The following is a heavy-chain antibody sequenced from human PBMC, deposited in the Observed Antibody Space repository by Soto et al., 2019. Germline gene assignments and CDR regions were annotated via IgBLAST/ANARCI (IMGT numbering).Heavy chain of an antibody. CDR1: GGSVSSGSYY. J-gene: IGHJ4*02. D-gene: IGHD5-12*01. Sequence: QVQLQESGPGLVKPSETLSLTCTVSGGSVSSGSYYWSWIRQPPGKGLEWIGYIYYSGSTNYNPSLKSRVTISVDTYKNQFSLKLSSVTAADTAVYYCARATGDGSDYWGQGTLVTVSS. CDR3: ARATGDGSDY. CDR2: IYYSGST. V-gene: IGHV4-61*01.